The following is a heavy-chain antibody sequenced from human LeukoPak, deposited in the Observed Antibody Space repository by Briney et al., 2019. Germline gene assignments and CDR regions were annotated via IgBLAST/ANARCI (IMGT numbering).Heavy chain of an antibody. J-gene: IGHJ4*02. CDR1: GGSISSSNW. D-gene: IGHD3-16*02. Sequence: SGTLSLTCAVPGGSISSSNWWSWVRQPPGKGLEWIGEIYHSGSTNYNPSLKSRVTISVDKSKNQFSLKLSSVTAADTAVYYCASLGLRLGELSSYYFDYWGQGTLVTVSS. V-gene: IGHV4-4*02. CDR3: ASLGLRLGELSSYYFDY. CDR2: IYHSGST.